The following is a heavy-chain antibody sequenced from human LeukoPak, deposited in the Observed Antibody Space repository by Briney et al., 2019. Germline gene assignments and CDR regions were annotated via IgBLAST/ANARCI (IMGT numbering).Heavy chain of an antibody. J-gene: IGHJ3*02. CDR3: AKDQEMTTGLGAFDI. D-gene: IGHD5-24*01. Sequence: PGRSLRLSCAASGFTFSSYAMHWVRQAPGKGLEWVAVISYDGSNKYYADSVKGRFTISRDNSKNTLYLQMNSLRAEDTAVYYCAKDQEMTTGLGAFDIWGQGTMVTVSS. CDR2: ISYDGSNK. V-gene: IGHV3-30-3*01. CDR1: GFTFSSYA.